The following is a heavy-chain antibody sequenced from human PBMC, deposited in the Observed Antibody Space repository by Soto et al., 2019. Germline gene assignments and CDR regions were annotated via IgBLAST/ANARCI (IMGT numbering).Heavy chain of an antibody. D-gene: IGHD4-17*01. Sequence: QVQLVQSGAEVKKPGSSVKVSCKASGGTFSSYAITWWRQAPGQGLGWMGGIIPIFGTANYAQKFQGRVTITADESTSTAYMELSSLRSEDTAVYYCARDSGGTTVAFGMDVWGQGTTVTVSS. CDR1: GGTFSSYA. J-gene: IGHJ6*02. V-gene: IGHV1-69*01. CDR2: IIPIFGTA. CDR3: ARDSGGTTVAFGMDV.